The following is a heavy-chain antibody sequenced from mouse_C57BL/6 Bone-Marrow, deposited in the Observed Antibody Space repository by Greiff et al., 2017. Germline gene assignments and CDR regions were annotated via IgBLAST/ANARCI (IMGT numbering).Heavy chain of an antibody. CDR2: ITHSGET. Sequence: VQLQESGPGLVKPSQSLFLTCSITGFPITSGYYWIWIRQSPGKPLEWMGYITHSGETFYNPSLQSPISITRETSKNQFFLQLNSVTTEDTAMYYCAGDRFGNRYFDVWGTGTTVTVSS. CDR3: AGDRFGNRYFDV. V-gene: IGHV12-3*01. J-gene: IGHJ1*03. D-gene: IGHD2-1*01. CDR1: GFPITSGYY.